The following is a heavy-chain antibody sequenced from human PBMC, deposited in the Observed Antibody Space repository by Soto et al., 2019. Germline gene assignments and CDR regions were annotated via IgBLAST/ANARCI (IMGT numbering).Heavy chain of an antibody. V-gene: IGHV4-59*12. CDR3: AGERRLWFGLYYYYYGMDV. Sequence: SETLSLTCTVSGGSISSYYWSWIRQPPGKGLEWIGYIYYSGSTNYNPSLKSRVTISVDTSKNQFSLKLSSVTAADTAVYYCAGERRLWFGLYYYYYGMDVWGQGTTVTVSS. CDR1: GGSISSYY. D-gene: IGHD3-10*01. J-gene: IGHJ6*02. CDR2: IYYSGST.